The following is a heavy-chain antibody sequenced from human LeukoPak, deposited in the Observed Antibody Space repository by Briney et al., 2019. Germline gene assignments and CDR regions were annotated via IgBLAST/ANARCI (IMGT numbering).Heavy chain of an antibody. CDR2: ITSNGGST. Sequence: WGSPRLSCAASGYTFSSYAMHGVSQAPGKGLEYVSAITSNGGSTFYANSVKGRFTISRDNSKNTLYLQMGSLRAEDMAVYYCARGSSATWIDNWFDPWGQGTVVTVSS. J-gene: IGHJ5*02. CDR3: ARGSSATWIDNWFDP. CDR1: GYTFSSYA. V-gene: IGHV3-64*01. D-gene: IGHD5-12*01.